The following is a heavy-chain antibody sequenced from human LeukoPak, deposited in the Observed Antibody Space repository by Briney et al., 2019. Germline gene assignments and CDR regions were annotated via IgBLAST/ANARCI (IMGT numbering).Heavy chain of an antibody. D-gene: IGHD6-13*01. CDR3: ARETAHSSSWYDH. Sequence: GGSLRLSCAASRFNLGDYYMSWIRQAPGKGLEWVSYITFSGSTVYYADSVKGRFTISKDNAKNSLYLQMNSLRAGDTAIYFCARETAHSSSWYDHWGQGILVTVS. J-gene: IGHJ5*02. CDR1: RFNLGDYY. CDR2: ITFSGSTV. V-gene: IGHV3-11*01.